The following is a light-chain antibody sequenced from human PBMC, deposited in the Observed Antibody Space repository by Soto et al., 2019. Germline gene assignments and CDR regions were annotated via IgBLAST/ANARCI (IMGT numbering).Light chain of an antibody. V-gene: IGLV2-14*01. CDR1: SIDVGAYKY. CDR2: EVS. Sequence: QSVLTQPASVSGSPGQSITISCTGTSIDVGAYKYVSWYQQHPGKAPKLMIYEVSNRPSGVSNRFSGSKSGNTASVTISGLQAEDEADYYCRSYTSTKTQVFGTGTKVTVL. CDR3: RSYTSTKTQV. J-gene: IGLJ1*01.